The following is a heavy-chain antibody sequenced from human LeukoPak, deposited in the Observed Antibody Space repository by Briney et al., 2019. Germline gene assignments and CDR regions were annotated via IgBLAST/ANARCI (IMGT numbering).Heavy chain of an antibody. CDR2: INHSGST. V-gene: IGHV4-34*01. CDR1: GGSFSGYY. CDR3: VRARQRQLWHNVPFNY. J-gene: IGHJ4*02. Sequence: LSETLSLTCAVYGGSFSGYYWSWIRQPPRKGLEWSGEINHSGSTNYKPSLKSRDTISVDTSKNQFSLRLSAVTAPDTAAYYCVRARQRQLWHNVPFNYWGQGTLVTVSS. D-gene: IGHD5-18*01.